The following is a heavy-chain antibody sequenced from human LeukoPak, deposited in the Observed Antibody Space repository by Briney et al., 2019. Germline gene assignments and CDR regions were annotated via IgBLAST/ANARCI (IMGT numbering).Heavy chain of an antibody. J-gene: IGHJ4*02. D-gene: IGHD5-24*01. Sequence: PPETLSLTCTVSGGSISSYYWSWIRQPPGKGLEWIGFIYYSGSTNYNPSLKSRVTISVDTSKNQFSLNLSSVTATDTAVYYCAREDGYNFRVIDYWGQGTLVTVSS. CDR2: IYYSGST. CDR1: GGSISSYY. V-gene: IGHV4-59*01. CDR3: AREDGYNFRVIDY.